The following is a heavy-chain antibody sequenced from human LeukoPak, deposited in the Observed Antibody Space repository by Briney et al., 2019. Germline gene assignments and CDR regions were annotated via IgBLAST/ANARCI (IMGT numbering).Heavy chain of an antibody. Sequence: GASLRISCAASGFTFSSYAMSRVRQAPGKGLEWVSAISGSGGSTYYADSVKGRFTISRDNSKNTLYLQMNSLRAEDTAVYYCARRYDYVWGSYHTFDYWGQGTLVTVSS. J-gene: IGHJ4*02. CDR2: ISGSGGST. CDR1: GFTFSSYA. CDR3: ARRYDYVWGSYHTFDY. V-gene: IGHV3-23*01. D-gene: IGHD3-16*01.